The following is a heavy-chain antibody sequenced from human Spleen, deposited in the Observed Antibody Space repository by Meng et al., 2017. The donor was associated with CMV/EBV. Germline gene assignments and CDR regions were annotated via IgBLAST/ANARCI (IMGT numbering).Heavy chain of an antibody. V-gene: IGHV3-21*01. CDR3: ARDLAPHSDYYDSSSYYYLPKGFDY. J-gene: IGHJ4*02. Sequence: GVRQAPGKWLEWLSYISNNSSEKYQTDSMKGGFTISRDNEKNTLYLQMNSLRAEDTAVYYCARDLAPHSDYYDSSSYYYLPKGFDYWGQGTLVTVSS. CDR2: ISNNSSEK. D-gene: IGHD3-22*01.